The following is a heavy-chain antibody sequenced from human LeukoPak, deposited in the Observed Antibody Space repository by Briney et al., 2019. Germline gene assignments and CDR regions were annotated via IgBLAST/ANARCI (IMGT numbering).Heavy chain of an antibody. D-gene: IGHD2/OR15-2a*01. CDR1: GGTFISYA. CDR2: IIPIFGTA. J-gene: IGHJ4*02. CDR3: ASDTGYFDSTTLGY. V-gene: IGHV1-69*05. Sequence: ASVKVSCKASGGTFISYAISWVRQAPGQGLEWMGGIIPIFGTANYAQKFQRRVTITTDESTSTAYMELSSLRSEDTAVYYCASDTGYFDSTTLGYWGQGTLVTVSS.